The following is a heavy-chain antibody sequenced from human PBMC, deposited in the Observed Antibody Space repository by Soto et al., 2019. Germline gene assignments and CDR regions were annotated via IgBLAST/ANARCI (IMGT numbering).Heavy chain of an antibody. CDR2: ISGSGGST. CDR3: AKADRIEARPRLSYYYYGMEV. D-gene: IGHD6-6*01. J-gene: IGHJ6*02. CDR1: GVTFRSSS. Sequence: HPXDSLSLSYASSGVTFRSSSMSWVLQAPGKGLEWVSAISGSGGSTYYADSVKGRFTISRDNSKNTLYLQMNSLRAEDTAVYYRAKADRIEARPRLSYYYYGMEVWGQGTTVTVSS. V-gene: IGHV3-23*01.